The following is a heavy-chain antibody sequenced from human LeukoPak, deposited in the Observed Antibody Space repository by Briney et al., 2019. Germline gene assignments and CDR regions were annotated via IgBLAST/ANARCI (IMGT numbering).Heavy chain of an antibody. Sequence: ASETLSLTCAVYGGSFSGDYWSWIRQPPGKGLEWIGEINHSGSTNYNPSLKSRVTISVDTSKNQFSLKLSSVTAADTAVYYCARGFRLRYFDWLSYYYGMDVWGKGTTVTVSS. CDR3: ARGFRLRYFDWLSYYYGMDV. CDR2: INHSGST. V-gene: IGHV4-34*01. CDR1: GGSFSGDY. D-gene: IGHD3-9*01. J-gene: IGHJ6*04.